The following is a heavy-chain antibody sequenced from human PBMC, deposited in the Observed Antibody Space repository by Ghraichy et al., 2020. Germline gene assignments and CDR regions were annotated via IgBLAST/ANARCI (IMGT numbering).Heavy chain of an antibody. Sequence: GGSLRLSCAASGFTFSSDAMSWVRQAPGKGLEWVSGIIGGGDRTHYADSVKGRFTVSRDISENTLYLQMNSLRAEDTAIYYCAKGKGSGSFNEFDYWGQGTLVTVSS. CDR3: AKGKGSGSFNEFDY. CDR2: IIGGGDRT. V-gene: IGHV3-23*01. CDR1: GFTFSSDA. J-gene: IGHJ4*02. D-gene: IGHD3-10*01.